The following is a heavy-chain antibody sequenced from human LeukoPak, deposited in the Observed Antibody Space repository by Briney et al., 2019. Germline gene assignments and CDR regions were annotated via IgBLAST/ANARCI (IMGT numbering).Heavy chain of an antibody. CDR1: GFTFSDYY. Sequence: GGSLRLSCAASGFTFSDYYMSWIRQAPGKGLEWVSYISSSGSTIYYADSVKGRFTISRDNAENSLYLQMNSLRAEDTAVYYCARAWSIAARIDYWGQGTLVTVSS. J-gene: IGHJ4*02. D-gene: IGHD6-6*01. V-gene: IGHV3-11*01. CDR2: ISSSGSTI. CDR3: ARAWSIAARIDY.